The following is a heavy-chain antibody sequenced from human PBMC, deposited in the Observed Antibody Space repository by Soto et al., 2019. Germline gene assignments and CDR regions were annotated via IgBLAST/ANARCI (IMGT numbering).Heavy chain of an antibody. J-gene: IGHJ6*02. CDR2: VSSHSRHI. CDR1: GMTLSSYG. Sequence: XGSLIFSCLAAGMTLSSYGVNWVRQAPGKGLKRVSSVSSHSRHIDYSDSVKGRFTSSRDNADNSLYRQMNSLRADDTALYSCARGSSDNVVVVPAALDVWGQGTTCTVSS. V-gene: IGHV3-21*01. CDR3: ARGSSDNVVVVPAALDV. D-gene: IGHD2-2*01.